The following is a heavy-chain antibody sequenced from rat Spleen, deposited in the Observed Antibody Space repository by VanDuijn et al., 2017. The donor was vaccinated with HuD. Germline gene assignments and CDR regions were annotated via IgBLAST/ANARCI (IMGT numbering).Heavy chain of an antibody. Sequence: EVQLVESGGGLMQPGRSLKLSCAASGFTFTNYDMAWVRQAPTKGLEWIASISTGADNTYYRESVKGRFTVSRDDANNTHYLQMDSLRSEDTAMYYCSRTTTVAPFDYWGQGVMVTVSS. D-gene: IGHD1-1*01. J-gene: IGHJ2*01. CDR3: SRTTTVAPFDY. CDR2: ISTGADNT. CDR1: GFTFTNYD. V-gene: IGHV5S13*01.